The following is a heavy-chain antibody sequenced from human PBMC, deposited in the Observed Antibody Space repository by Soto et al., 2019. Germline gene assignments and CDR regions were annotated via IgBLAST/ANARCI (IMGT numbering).Heavy chain of an antibody. CDR1: GASVSSGTYY. D-gene: IGHD1-26*01. Sequence: ETLSLTCTVSGASVSSGTYYWNWIRQPPGRGLEWIGHIYYTGTTKYSPSLKSRVIISVDKSKNQFSLKLSSMTAADTAVYYCAREAKWDLPSYYYYAMDVWGPGTTVTVSS. CDR2: IYYTGTT. J-gene: IGHJ6*02. V-gene: IGHV4-61*01. CDR3: AREAKWDLPSYYYYAMDV.